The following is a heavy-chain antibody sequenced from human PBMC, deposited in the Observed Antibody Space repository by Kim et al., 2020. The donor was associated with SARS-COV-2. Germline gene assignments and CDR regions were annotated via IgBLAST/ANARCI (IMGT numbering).Heavy chain of an antibody. Sequence: YADSVKGRFTIYRDNSKNTLYLQMNSLGAEDTAVYYCARTLVLSGYYGMDVWGQGTTVTVSS. J-gene: IGHJ6*02. CDR3: ARTLVLSGYYGMDV. D-gene: IGHD3-10*01. V-gene: IGHV3-33*01.